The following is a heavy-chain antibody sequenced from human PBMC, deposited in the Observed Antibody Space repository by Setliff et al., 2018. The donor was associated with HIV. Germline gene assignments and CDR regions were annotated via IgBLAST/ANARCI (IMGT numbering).Heavy chain of an antibody. D-gene: IGHD3-3*01. J-gene: IGHJ6*03. CDR1: GGSFSGYY. CDR2: INHSGST. CDR3: AVRVQFLEWLKPYYMDV. V-gene: IGHV4-34*01. Sequence: SETLSLTCAVYGGSFSGYYWSWIRQSPGKGLEWIGEINHSGSTNYTPSLKSRVTISVDTSKNQFSLKLSSVTAADTAVYYCAVRVQFLEWLKPYYMDVWGKGTTVTVSS.